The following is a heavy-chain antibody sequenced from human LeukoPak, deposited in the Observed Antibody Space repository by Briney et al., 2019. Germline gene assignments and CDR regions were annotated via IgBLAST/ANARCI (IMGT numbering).Heavy chain of an antibody. J-gene: IGHJ3*02. CDR2: INPNSGGT. CDR3: ARVVIYDSDAFDI. CDR1: AYTFTGYY. V-gene: IGHV1-2*02. D-gene: IGHD2-21*01. Sequence: GASVKVSCKASAYTFTGYYMHWVRQAPGQGLEWMGWINPNSGGTNYAQKFQGRVTMTRDTSISTAYMELSRLRSDDTAVYYCARVVIYDSDAFDIWGQGTMVTVSS.